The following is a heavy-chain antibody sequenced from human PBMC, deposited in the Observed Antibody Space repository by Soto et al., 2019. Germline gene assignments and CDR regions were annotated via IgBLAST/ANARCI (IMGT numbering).Heavy chain of an antibody. Sequence: GASVKVSCKASGYTFTGYYMHWVRQAPGQGLEWMGWINPNSGGTNYAQRFQGWVTMTRDTSISTACMELSRLRSDDTAVYYCAKSSSWYSQAFDIWGQGTMVTVSS. D-gene: IGHD6-13*01. J-gene: IGHJ3*02. CDR1: GYTFTGYY. CDR3: AKSSSWYSQAFDI. CDR2: INPNSGGT. V-gene: IGHV1-2*04.